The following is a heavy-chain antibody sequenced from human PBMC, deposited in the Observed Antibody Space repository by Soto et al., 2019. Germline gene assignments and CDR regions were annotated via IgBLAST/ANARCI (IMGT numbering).Heavy chain of an antibody. J-gene: IGHJ4*02. CDR2: IYYDGSNK. Sequence: QVQLVESGGGVVQPGRSLRLSCAASGFTFSSYGMHWVRQAPGKGLEWVAVIYYDGSNKYYADSVKGRFTISRDNSKNTLYLQMNSLRAEDTAVYYCARVASDYINSVDHWGQGILVSVSS. CDR1: GFTFSSYG. D-gene: IGHD4-4*01. CDR3: ARVASDYINSVDH. V-gene: IGHV3-33*01.